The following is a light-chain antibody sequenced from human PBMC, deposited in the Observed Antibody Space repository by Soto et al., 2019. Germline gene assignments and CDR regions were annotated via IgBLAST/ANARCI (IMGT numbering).Light chain of an antibody. CDR2: EVS. J-gene: IGLJ2*01. V-gene: IGLV2-8*01. Sequence: QSALTQPPSASGSAGQSVTISCTGTSSDVGGYNYVSWYQQHPGKAPKLMIYEVSKRPSGVPDRFSGSKSGNTASLTVSGLQAEDEADYYCSSYAGSNNVFGGGTKLTVL. CDR3: SSYAGSNNV. CDR1: SSDVGGYNY.